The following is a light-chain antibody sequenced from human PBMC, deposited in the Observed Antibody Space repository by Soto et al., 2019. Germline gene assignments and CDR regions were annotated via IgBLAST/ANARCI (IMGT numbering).Light chain of an antibody. CDR2: DTN. Sequence: QAVVTQEPSLTVSPGGTVTLTCASSTGPVTSGHYPYWFQQKPGQAPRTLIYDTNNKHSWTPARFSGSLLGGKAALTLSGAQPEDEAEYYCLFSYSSGRRLFGTGTKVTVL. CDR1: TGPVTSGHY. CDR3: LFSYSSGRRL. V-gene: IGLV7-46*01. J-gene: IGLJ1*01.